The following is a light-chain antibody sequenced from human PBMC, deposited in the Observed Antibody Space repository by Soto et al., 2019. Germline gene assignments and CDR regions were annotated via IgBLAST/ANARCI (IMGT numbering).Light chain of an antibody. Sequence: QSALTQPASVSGSPGQSITISCTGTSSDIGAYNYVAWYQHHPGKAPRLLINAVSNRPSGISNRFSGSKPGNVASLTISGLQADDEADYYCCSYAGSSTPYVFGTGTKLTVL. CDR1: SSDIGAYNY. CDR2: AVS. CDR3: CSYAGSSTPYV. V-gene: IGLV2-14*01. J-gene: IGLJ1*01.